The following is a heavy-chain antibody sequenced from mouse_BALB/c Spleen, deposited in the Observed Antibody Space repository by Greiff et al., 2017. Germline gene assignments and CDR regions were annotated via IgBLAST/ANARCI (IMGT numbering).Heavy chain of an antibody. V-gene: IGHV1-69*01. CDR3: ARAFGNLRGFAY. D-gene: IGHD2-1*01. CDR1: GYTFTDYW. Sequence: QVQLQQSGAELVMPGASVKMSCKASGYTFTDYWMHWVKQRPGQGLEWIGAIDTSDSYTSYNQKFKGKATLTVDESSSTAYMQLSSLTSEDSAVYYCARAFGNLRGFAYWGQGTLVTVSA. CDR2: IDTSDSYT. J-gene: IGHJ3*01.